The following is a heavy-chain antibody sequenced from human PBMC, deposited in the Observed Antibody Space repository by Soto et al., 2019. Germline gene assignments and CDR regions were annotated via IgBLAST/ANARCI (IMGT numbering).Heavy chain of an antibody. D-gene: IGHD1-1*01. CDR1: GYTFASYA. J-gene: IGHJ4*02. V-gene: IGHV1-18*01. CDR2: ISAYNGNT. Sequence: QVQLVQSGAEVKKPGASVKVSCKASGYTFASYAITWLRQAPGQGLEWMGWISAYNGNTNYAQKLQGRVTMTTDTSTSTADMELKSLRSDDTAVYYCARDPSQQEYWGKGTLVTVSS. CDR3: ARDPSQQEY.